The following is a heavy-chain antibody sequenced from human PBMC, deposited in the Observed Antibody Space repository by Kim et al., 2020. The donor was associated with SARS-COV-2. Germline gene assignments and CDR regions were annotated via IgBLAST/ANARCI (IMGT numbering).Heavy chain of an antibody. D-gene: IGHD1-26*01. Sequence: ANAMKCRITISRDNSKSTLYLQMNSLRAEDTAVYYCARGYSGSYYSAFDIWGQGTMVTVSS. CDR3: ARGYSGSYYSAFDI. V-gene: IGHV3-30*01. J-gene: IGHJ3*02.